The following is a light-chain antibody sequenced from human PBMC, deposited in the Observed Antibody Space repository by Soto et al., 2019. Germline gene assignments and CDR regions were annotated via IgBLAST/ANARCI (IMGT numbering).Light chain of an antibody. CDR3: QQYNSYYPHT. Sequence: DIQITQSPPSLSASVGDRVTITFRASQSISSYLNWYQQKPGKAPKLLVYDASSFESGVPSSFSGSGSGTEFTLTISSLQHDDFANYYCQQYNSYYPHTFGGGTKVDIK. CDR1: QSISSY. V-gene: IGKV1-5*01. J-gene: IGKJ4*01. CDR2: DAS.